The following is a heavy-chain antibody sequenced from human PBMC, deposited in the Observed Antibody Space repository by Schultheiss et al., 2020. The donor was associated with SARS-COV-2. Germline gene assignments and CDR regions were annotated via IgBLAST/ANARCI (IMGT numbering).Heavy chain of an antibody. CDR2: ISYDGSNK. CDR1: GFAFSGYA. V-gene: IGHV3-30*04. J-gene: IGHJ6*03. CDR3: ARGVGPLRFLEWSTSYYYYMDV. D-gene: IGHD3-3*01. Sequence: GGSLRLSCAASGFAFSGYALHWVRQAPGKGLEWVAVISYDGSNKYYADSVKGRFTISRDNSKNTLYLQMNSLRAEDTAVYYCARGVGPLRFLEWSTSYYYYMDVWGKGTTVTVSS.